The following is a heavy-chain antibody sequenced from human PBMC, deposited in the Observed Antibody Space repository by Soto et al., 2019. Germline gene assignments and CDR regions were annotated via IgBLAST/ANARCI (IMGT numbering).Heavy chain of an antibody. CDR2: FWSTGAT. CDR3: ARRPLAYFDY. V-gene: IGHV4-39*01. D-gene: IGHD6-13*01. Sequence: PSETLSLTCTVSGDSIRSGTYSWDWLRQSPGKGLEWIGCFWSTGATYYNPSLKGRLTIFLDTSKNQFSLNLNSVTAADTAVYFCARRPLAYFDYWGRGTQVTVSS. CDR1: GDSIRSGTYS. J-gene: IGHJ4*02.